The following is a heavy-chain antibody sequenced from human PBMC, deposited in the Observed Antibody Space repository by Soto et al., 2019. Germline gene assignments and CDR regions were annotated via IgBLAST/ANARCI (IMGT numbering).Heavy chain of an antibody. Sequence: QVQLVQSGAEVKKPGASVKVSCKASGYTFTSYDINWVRQATGQGLEWMGWLNPNSGNTGYAQKFQGRVTMTRNTSISTAYLQLSSLRSEDTAVYYCARWPDGYYYYGMDVWGQGTTVTVSS. CDR1: GYTFTSYD. CDR2: LNPNSGNT. V-gene: IGHV1-8*01. CDR3: ARWPDGYYYYGMDV. J-gene: IGHJ6*02.